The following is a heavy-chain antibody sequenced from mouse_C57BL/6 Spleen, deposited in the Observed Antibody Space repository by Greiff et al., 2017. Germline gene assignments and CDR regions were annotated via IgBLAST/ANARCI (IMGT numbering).Heavy chain of an antibody. J-gene: IGHJ4*01. CDR1: GYSITSGYY. Sequence: VQLQQSGPGLVKPSQSLSLTCSVTGYSITSGYYWNWIRQFPGNKLEWMGYISYDGSNNYNPSLKNRISITRDTSKNQFFLKLNSVTTEDTATYYCARGNVSYAMDYWGQGTSVTVSS. V-gene: IGHV3-6*01. CDR2: ISYDGSN. CDR3: ARGNVSYAMDY.